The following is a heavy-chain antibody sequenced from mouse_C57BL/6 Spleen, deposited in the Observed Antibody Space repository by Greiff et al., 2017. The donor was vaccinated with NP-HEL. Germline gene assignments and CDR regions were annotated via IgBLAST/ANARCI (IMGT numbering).Heavy chain of an antibody. CDR3: ARENYGSSFDY. J-gene: IGHJ2*01. V-gene: IGHV1-84*01. CDR1: GYTFTDYY. CDR2: IYPGSGNT. D-gene: IGHD1-1*01. Sequence: VQGVESGPELVKPGASVKISCKASGYTFTDYYINWVKQRPGQGLEWIGWIYPGSGNTKYNEKFKGKATLTVDTSSSTAYMQLSSLTSEDSAVYFCARENYGSSFDYWGQGTTLTVSS.